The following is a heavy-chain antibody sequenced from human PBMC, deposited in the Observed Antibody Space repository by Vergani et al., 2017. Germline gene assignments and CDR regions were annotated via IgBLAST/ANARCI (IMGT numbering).Heavy chain of an antibody. CDR2: ISAYNGNT. V-gene: IGHV1-18*01. J-gene: IGHJ3*02. D-gene: IGHD2-21*02. CDR3: ARDPRDCGGDCYPKAFDI. Sequence: QVQLVQSGAEVKKPGASVKVSCKASGYTFTSYGISWVRQAPGQGLEWMGWISAYNGNTNYAQKLQGRVTMTTDTSTSTAYMELRSLRSDDTAVCYCARDPRDCGGDCYPKAFDIWGQGTMVTVSS. CDR1: GYTFTSYG.